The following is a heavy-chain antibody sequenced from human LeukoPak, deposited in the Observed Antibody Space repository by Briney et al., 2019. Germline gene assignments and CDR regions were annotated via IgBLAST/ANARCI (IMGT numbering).Heavy chain of an antibody. CDR3: ARAPYYYDSGGYWSKPRYFDY. CDR2: IYDSGSA. V-gene: IGHV4-61*03. Sequence: SETLSLTCSVSGGDITTSIRSIGSYYWSWLRQPPGKGLEWISYIYDSGSANYNPSLKSRVTISVDMPKNHFSLKLTSVTAADTAIYYCARAPYYYDSGGYWSKPRYFDYWGQGIPVTVS. J-gene: IGHJ4*02. CDR1: GGDITTSIRSIGSYY. D-gene: IGHD3-22*01.